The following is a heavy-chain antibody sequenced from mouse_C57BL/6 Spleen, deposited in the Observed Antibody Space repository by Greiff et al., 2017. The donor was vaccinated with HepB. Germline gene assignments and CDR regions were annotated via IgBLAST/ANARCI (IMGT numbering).Heavy chain of an antibody. Sequence: VKLMESGAELVRPGTSVKVSCKASGYAFTNYLIEWVKQRPGQGLEWIGVINPGSGGTNYNEKFKGKATLTADKSSSTAYMQLSSLTSEDSAVYFCARLGDYAAYFDYWGQGTTLTVSS. J-gene: IGHJ2*01. CDR1: GYAFTNYL. D-gene: IGHD1-1*01. CDR2: INPGSGGT. CDR3: ARLGDYAAYFDY. V-gene: IGHV1-54*01.